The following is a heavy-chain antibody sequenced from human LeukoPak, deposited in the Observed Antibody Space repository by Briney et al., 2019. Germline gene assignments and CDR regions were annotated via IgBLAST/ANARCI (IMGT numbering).Heavy chain of an antibody. D-gene: IGHD2-2*01. J-gene: IGHJ6*03. CDR1: GGTFSSYA. CDR3: ARGDIVVVPAARYYYYMDV. V-gene: IGHV1-69*13. Sequence: VASVKVSCEASGGTFSSYAISWVRQAPGQGLEWMGGIIPIFGTANYAQKFQGRVTITADESTSTAYMELSSLRSEDTAVYYCARGDIVVVPAARYYYYMDVWGKGTTVTVSS. CDR2: IIPIFGTA.